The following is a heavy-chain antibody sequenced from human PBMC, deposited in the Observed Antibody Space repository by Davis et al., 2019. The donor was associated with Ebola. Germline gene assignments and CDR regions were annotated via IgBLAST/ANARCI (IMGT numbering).Heavy chain of an antibody. CDR3: ARDPKNYYYAMDV. CDR1: GYTFTSYG. J-gene: IGHJ6*02. CDR2: ISAYNGNT. V-gene: IGHV1-18*01. Sequence: ASVKVSCKASGYTFTSYGISWVRQAPGQGLEWMGWISAYNGNTNYAQRFRGRVTMTADTSTSTAYIELGNLRFDDTAVYFCARDPKNYYYAMDVWGQGTTVTVSS.